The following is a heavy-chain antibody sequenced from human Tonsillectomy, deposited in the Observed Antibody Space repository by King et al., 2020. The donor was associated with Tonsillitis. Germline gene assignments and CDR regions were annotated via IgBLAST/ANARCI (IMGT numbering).Heavy chain of an antibody. CDR3: AREYCNSTSCYFFDY. Sequence: VPLQESGPGLVKPSETLSLTCTVSGGSINNHYWSWIRQAPGKGLAWIGFFYYSGSTRYNPSLKSRVTISGDTSKNQFSLKVTSVTAADTAVYYCAREYCNSTSCYFFDYWGQGILVTVSS. CDR1: GGSINNHY. J-gene: IGHJ4*02. D-gene: IGHD2-2*01. V-gene: IGHV4-59*11. CDR2: FYYSGST.